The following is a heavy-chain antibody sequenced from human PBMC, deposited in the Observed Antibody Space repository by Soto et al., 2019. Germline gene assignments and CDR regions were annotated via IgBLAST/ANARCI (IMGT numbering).Heavy chain of an antibody. D-gene: IGHD5-12*01. CDR1: GGSISSSSYY. Sequence: QLQLQESGPGLVKPSETLSLTCTVSGGSISSSSYYWGWIRQPPGKGLEWIGSIYYSGSTYYNPSLKSRVTISVDTSKNQFSLKLSSVTAADTAVYYCGRGYSGYVYYYYYGMDVWGQGTTVTVSS. CDR2: IYYSGST. CDR3: GRGYSGYVYYYYYGMDV. V-gene: IGHV4-39*01. J-gene: IGHJ6*02.